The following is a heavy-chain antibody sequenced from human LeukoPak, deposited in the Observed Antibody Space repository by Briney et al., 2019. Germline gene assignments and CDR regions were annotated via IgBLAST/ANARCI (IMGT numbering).Heavy chain of an antibody. CDR2: MNPNSGNT. CDR3: ARGVTTVTTTWFDP. V-gene: IGHV1-8*03. CDR1: GYTFTSYD. J-gene: IGHJ5*02. Sequence: ASVKVSCKASGYTFTSYDINWVRQATGQGLEWMGWMNPNSGNTGYAQKFQGRVTITRNTSISTAYMVLSSLRSEDTAVYYCARGVTTVTTTWFDPWGQGTLVTVSS. D-gene: IGHD4-17*01.